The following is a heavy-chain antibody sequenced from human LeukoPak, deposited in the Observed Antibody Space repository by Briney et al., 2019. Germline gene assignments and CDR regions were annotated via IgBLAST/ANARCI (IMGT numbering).Heavy chain of an antibody. CDR3: ARPRVEDYYDSSGSFAY. Sequence: ASVKVSCKASGYTFTNYYIHWVRQAPGQGLEWMGIINPSGGSTDYAQKFQGRVTMTRDTSTSTVYMELSSLRSEDTAVYYCARPRVEDYYDSSGSFAYWGQGTLVTVSS. V-gene: IGHV1-46*01. CDR1: GYTFTNYY. CDR2: INPSGGST. D-gene: IGHD3-22*01. J-gene: IGHJ4*02.